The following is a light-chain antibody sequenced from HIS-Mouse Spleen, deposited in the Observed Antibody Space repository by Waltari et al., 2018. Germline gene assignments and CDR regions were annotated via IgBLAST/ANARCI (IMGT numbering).Light chain of an antibody. CDR3: SSYTSSSFNVV. Sequence: QSALTQPASVPGSPGQSITISCTGTSSDVGGYNYVSWYQQHPGKPPKLMIYDVSNRPSGVSNRFSGSKSGNTASLTISGLQAEDEADYYCSSYTSSSFNVVFGGGTKLTVL. CDR1: SSDVGGYNY. J-gene: IGLJ2*01. V-gene: IGLV2-14*03. CDR2: DVS.